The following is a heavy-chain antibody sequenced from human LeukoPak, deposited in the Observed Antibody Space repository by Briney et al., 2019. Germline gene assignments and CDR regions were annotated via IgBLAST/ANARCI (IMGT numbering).Heavy chain of an antibody. CDR2: IRSKADNYAT. CDR3: TRLLMGNNGDNNWHFDL. J-gene: IGHJ2*01. CDR1: GFTLSGSA. V-gene: IGHV3-73*01. D-gene: IGHD4-17*01. Sequence: GGSLRLSCAASGFTLSGSAIHWVRQASGKGLEWVGRIRSKADNYATAYAASVNGRFTISRDDLRNTGYLQMNSLRTEDTAVYYGTRLLMGNNGDNNWHFDLWGRGTLVTVSS.